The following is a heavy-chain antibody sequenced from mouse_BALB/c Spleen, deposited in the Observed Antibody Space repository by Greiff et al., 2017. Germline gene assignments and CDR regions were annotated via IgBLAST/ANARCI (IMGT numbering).Heavy chain of an antibody. Sequence: VQLQQSGAELVRPGVSVKISCKGSGYTFTDYAMHWVKQSHAKSLEWIGVISTYYGDASYNQKFKGKATMTVDKSSSTAYMELARLTSEDSAIYYCARSYGSSVWYFDVWGAGTTVTVSS. CDR2: ISTYYGDA. CDR3: ARSYGSSVWYFDV. CDR1: GYTFTDYA. V-gene: IGHV1S137*01. J-gene: IGHJ1*01. D-gene: IGHD1-1*01.